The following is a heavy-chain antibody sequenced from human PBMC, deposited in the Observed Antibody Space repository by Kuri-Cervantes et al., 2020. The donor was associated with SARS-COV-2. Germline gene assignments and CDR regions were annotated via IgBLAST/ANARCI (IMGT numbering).Heavy chain of an antibody. Sequence: GESLKISCAASGFTFSSYAMHWVRQAPGKGLEWVAVISYDGSNKYYADSVKGRFTISRDNSKNTLYLQLNSLRPEDTAVYYCARGLLRHIAVAGSSPTDFDYWCQGTLVTVSS. V-gene: IGHV3-30-3*01. CDR2: ISYDGSNK. CDR1: GFTFSSYA. CDR3: ARGLLRHIAVAGSSPTDFDY. D-gene: IGHD6-19*01. J-gene: IGHJ4*02.